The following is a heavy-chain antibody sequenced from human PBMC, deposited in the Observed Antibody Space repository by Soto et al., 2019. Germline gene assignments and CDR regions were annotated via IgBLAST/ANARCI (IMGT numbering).Heavy chain of an antibody. V-gene: IGHV1-3*01. Sequence: QVQLVQSGAEVKKPGASVKVSCKASGYTFTSYAMHWVRQAPGQRLEWMGWINAGNGNTKYSQKFQGRVTITRDTSASTAYMELSSLRSDDTAVYYCARESSVLRFLEWLTEGLDYWGQGTLVTVSS. D-gene: IGHD3-3*01. J-gene: IGHJ4*02. CDR2: INAGNGNT. CDR3: ARESSVLRFLEWLTEGLDY. CDR1: GYTFTSYA.